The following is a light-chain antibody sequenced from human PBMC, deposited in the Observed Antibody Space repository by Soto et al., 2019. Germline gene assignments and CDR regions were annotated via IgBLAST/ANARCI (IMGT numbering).Light chain of an antibody. CDR1: QSIRTRS. Sequence: EIVLTQSPGTLSLSPGERATLSCRASQSIRTRSLFWYQQKPGQAPRRLIYGASSRATGIPDRFSGSGSGTDFTLTISRLQPEDFAVYYCQHYDNSPPYTFGQGTRLEIK. V-gene: IGKV3-20*01. CDR2: GAS. CDR3: QHYDNSPPYT. J-gene: IGKJ2*01.